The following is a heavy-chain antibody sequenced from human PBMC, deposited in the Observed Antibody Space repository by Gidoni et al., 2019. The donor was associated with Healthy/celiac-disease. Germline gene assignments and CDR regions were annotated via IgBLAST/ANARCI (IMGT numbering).Heavy chain of an antibody. J-gene: IGHJ4*02. CDR2: ITHSGST. V-gene: IGHV4-34*01. CDR3: ARARGEGGGVGMVVTATRYFDY. CDR1: GGSFRGYY. D-gene: IGHD2-21*02. Sequence: QVQLQQWGAGLLKPSETLSLTCAVYGGSFRGYYWSWLRQPPGQGLEWIGEITHSGSTNYNPSLKSRVTISVDTSKNQFSLKLSSVTAADTAVYYCARARGEGGGVGMVVTATRYFDYWGQGTLVTVSS.